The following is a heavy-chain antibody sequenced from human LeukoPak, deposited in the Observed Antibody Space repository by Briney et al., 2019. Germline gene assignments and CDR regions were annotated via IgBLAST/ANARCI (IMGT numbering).Heavy chain of an antibody. V-gene: IGHV6-1*01. CDR2: TYYRSKWFN. D-gene: IGHD2-21*01. J-gene: IGHJ3*02. CDR3: ARKIPMIGTFDM. CDR1: GDSVSSNNSA. Sequence: SQTLSLTCAISGDSVSSNNSAWNWIRQSPSRGLEWLGGTYYRSKWFNDYAVSVKSRISINPDTSKNQFSLQLNSVTPEDTAVYFCARKIPMIGTFDMWGQGTMVTVSS.